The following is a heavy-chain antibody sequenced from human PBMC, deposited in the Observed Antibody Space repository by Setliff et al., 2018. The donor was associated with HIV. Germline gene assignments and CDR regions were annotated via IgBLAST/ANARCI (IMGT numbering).Heavy chain of an antibody. D-gene: IGHD3-10*01. CDR1: GYTFTSYD. CDR2: MNPNSGNT. CDR3: TTAVAQNWYGSGNENY. J-gene: IGHJ4*02. V-gene: IGHV1-8*02. Sequence: ASVKVSCKASGYTFTSYDINWVRQATGQGLEWMGWMNPNSGNTGYAKKFQGRFTISRDDSRSTLYLQMNSLITEDTALYYCTTAVAQNWYGSGNENYWGQGTLVTVSS.